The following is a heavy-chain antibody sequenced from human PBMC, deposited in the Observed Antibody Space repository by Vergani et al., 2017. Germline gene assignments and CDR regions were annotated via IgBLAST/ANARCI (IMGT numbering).Heavy chain of an antibody. CDR2: LYYTGTT. CDR3: TRHGRSGWACYLQL. V-gene: IGHV4-39*01. Sequence: QLQLQESGPGLGKPSETLSLTCTVSGVSIGSNSYYWGWIRQPPGKGLEWIGTLYYTGTTYYNEAHKSRLTLSVDTSQNQFSLHITSVTSADTAVYYCTRHGRSGWACYLQLWVQGTLVTASS. D-gene: IGHD6-19*01. J-gene: IGHJ1*01. CDR1: GVSIGSNSYY.